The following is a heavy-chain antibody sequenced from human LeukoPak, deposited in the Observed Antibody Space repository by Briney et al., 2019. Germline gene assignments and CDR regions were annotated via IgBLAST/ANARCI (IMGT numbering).Heavy chain of an antibody. CDR2: IKQDGSEK. J-gene: IGHJ4*02. CDR1: GFTFSSYW. Sequence: QPGGSLRLSCAASGFTFSSYWMSWVRQAPGKGLEWVANIKQDGSEKYYVDSVKGRFTISRDNAKNSLYLQMNSLRAEDTAVYYCARDQSESGGYYDSSDNDYWGQGTLVTVSS. D-gene: IGHD3-22*01. V-gene: IGHV3-7*01. CDR3: ARDQSESGGYYDSSDNDY.